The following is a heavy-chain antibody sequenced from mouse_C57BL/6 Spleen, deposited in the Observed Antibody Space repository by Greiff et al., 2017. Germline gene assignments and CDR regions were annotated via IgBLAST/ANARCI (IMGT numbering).Heavy chain of an antibody. CDR1: GYTFTSYW. D-gene: IGHD2-3*01. J-gene: IGHJ1*03. Sequence: QVQLQQPGAELVKPGASVKLSCKASGYTFTSYWMHWVKQRPGRGLEWIGRIDPNSGGTKYNEKFKSKATLTVDKPSSTAYMQLSCLTSEDSAVYYCAREGWLLRGYFDVWGTGTTVTVSS. V-gene: IGHV1-72*01. CDR2: IDPNSGGT. CDR3: AREGWLLRGYFDV.